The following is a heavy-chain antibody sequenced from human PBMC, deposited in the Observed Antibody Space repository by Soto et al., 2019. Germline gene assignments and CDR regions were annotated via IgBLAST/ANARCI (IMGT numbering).Heavy chain of an antibody. D-gene: IGHD6-13*01. J-gene: IGHJ4*02. Sequence: EVQLVESGGGLVKPGGSLRLSCAAFGFTFSSYSMNWVRQAPGKGLEWVSSISSSSSYIYYADSVKGRFTISRDNAKNSLYLQMNSLRAEDTAVYYCARDGVTAAGTLHWGQGTLVTVSS. CDR3: ARDGVTAAGTLH. CDR1: GFTFSSYS. CDR2: ISSSSSYI. V-gene: IGHV3-21*01.